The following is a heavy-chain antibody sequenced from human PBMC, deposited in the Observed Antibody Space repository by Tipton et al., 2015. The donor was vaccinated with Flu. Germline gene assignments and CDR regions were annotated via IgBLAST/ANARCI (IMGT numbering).Heavy chain of an antibody. J-gene: IGHJ6*02. CDR3: ARELNYGMDV. V-gene: IGHV4-59*01. Sequence: TLSLTCTVSGGSISSYYWSWIRQPPGQGLEWIGYIYYSGSTNYNPSLKSRVTISVDTSKNQFSLKLSSVTAADTAVYYCARELNYGMDVWGQGTTVTGSS. CDR1: GGSISSYY. CDR2: IYYSGST.